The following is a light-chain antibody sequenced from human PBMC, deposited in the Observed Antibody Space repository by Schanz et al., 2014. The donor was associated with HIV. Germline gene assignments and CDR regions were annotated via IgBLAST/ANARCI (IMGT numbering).Light chain of an antibody. Sequence: IVLTQSPGTLSLSPGERGTLSCRASQSISSSLLAWYQKKPGQAPRLLIYGASNRATDIPDRFSGSVSATEFTLTISRLEPEDFGVYYCQQYGSSPWTFGQGTRVDVK. J-gene: IGKJ1*01. CDR2: GAS. CDR3: QQYGSSPWT. V-gene: IGKV3-20*01. CDR1: QSISSSL.